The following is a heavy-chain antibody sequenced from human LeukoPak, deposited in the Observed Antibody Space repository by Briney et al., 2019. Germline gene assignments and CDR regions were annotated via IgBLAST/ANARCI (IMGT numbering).Heavy chain of an antibody. CDR2: INSDGSST. J-gene: IGHJ4*02. CDR3: ARVALRLAGNDY. D-gene: IGHD4-23*01. Sequence: GGSLRLSCAASGFTFSSYWMHWVRQAPGKGLVWVSRINSDGSSTSYADSVKARFTISRDNAKNTLYLQMNSLRAEDTAVYYCARVALRLAGNDYWGQGTLVTVSS. V-gene: IGHV3-74*01. CDR1: GFTFSSYW.